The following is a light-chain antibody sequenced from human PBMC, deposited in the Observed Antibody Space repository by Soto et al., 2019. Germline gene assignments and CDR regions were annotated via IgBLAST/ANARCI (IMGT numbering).Light chain of an antibody. CDR1: QTIDGTY. Sequence: EIVWTQSPGTLSWSPGERATLSCRASQTIDGTYIAWYQKKPGQSPRLLIYGASSRATGIPDRFSGIGSGTDFTLTISSLAPEDFAVYYCQEFGRTFGQGTKVDIK. V-gene: IGKV3-20*01. CDR3: QEFGRT. CDR2: GAS. J-gene: IGKJ1*01.